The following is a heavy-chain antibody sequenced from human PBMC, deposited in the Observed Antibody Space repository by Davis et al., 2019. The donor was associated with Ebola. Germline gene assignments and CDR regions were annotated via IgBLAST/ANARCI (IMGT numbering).Heavy chain of an antibody. Sequence: GESLKISCAASGFIFSSYVMSWVRQASGKGLEWVSTLGTSADTYYADSVKGRFTIPRDNSKNTLYLQMNGLRVEDTAIYYCAKDRVTIFGVVIISGMDVWGQGTTVTVSS. CDR3: AKDRVTIFGVVIISGMDV. CDR1: GFIFSSYV. CDR2: LGTSADT. D-gene: IGHD3-3*01. J-gene: IGHJ6*02. V-gene: IGHV3-23*01.